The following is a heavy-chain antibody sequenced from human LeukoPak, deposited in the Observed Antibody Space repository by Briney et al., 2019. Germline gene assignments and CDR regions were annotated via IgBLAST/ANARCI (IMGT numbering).Heavy chain of an antibody. CDR3: ATDDYGVTYQV. V-gene: IGHV4-59*01. CDR1: GGSIRSYY. CDR2: IYYSGST. J-gene: IGHJ6*04. D-gene: IGHD4-17*01. Sequence: SETLSLTCTVSGGSIRSYYWSWIRQPPGKGLEWIGYIYYSGSTNYNPSLKSQVTISVDTFKNQFSLKLSSVTAADTAVIYCATDDYGVTYQVWGKGTTVTVSS.